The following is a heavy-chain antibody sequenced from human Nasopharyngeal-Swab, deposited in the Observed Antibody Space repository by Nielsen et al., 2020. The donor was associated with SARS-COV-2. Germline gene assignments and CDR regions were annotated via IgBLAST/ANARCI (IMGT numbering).Heavy chain of an antibody. V-gene: IGHV3-48*04. Sequence: WIRQPPGKGLEWVSYISSSSSTIYYADSVKGRFTISRDNAKNSLYLQMNSLRAEDTAVYYCARLSGEYYYYGMDVWGQGTTVTVSS. J-gene: IGHJ6*02. CDR3: ARLSGEYYYYGMDV. D-gene: IGHD3-16*02. CDR2: ISSSSSTI.